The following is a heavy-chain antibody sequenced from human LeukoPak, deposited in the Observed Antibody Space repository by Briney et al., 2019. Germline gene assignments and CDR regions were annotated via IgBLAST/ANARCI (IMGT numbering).Heavy chain of an antibody. CDR1: GGSIGSFY. CDR3: AREKEQLVRG. J-gene: IGHJ4*02. CDR2: IYYSGST. Sequence: SETLSLTCTVSGGSIGSFYWSWIRQPPGKGLEWIGNIYYSGSTRYNPSLRSRVTISVDTSKNQFSLKLSSVTAADTAVYYCAREKEQLVRGWGQGTLVTVSS. V-gene: IGHV4-59*12. D-gene: IGHD6-6*01.